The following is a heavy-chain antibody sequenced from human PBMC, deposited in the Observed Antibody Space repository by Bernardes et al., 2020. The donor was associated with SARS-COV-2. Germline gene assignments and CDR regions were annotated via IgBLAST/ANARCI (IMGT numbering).Heavy chain of an antibody. CDR3: ARDGRRGYDMDV. V-gene: IGHV3-48*01. D-gene: IGHD1-26*01. J-gene: IGHJ6*02. Sequence: GGSLRLSCAASGFTFNSHSMNWVRQAPGKGLEWTSYISGGSRTIYYADSVKGRFTISRDNAKNSLFLQMNSLRVEDTAVYYCARDGRRGYDMDVWGQGTTVTVSS. CDR2: ISGGSRTI. CDR1: GFTFNSHS.